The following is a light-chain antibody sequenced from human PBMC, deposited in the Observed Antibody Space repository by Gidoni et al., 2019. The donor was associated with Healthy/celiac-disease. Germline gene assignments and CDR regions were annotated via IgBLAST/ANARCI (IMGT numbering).Light chain of an antibody. V-gene: IGKV1-39*01. CDR1: QSISSY. CDR3: QQSYSTLALT. Sequence: DIQMTQSPSSLSASVGDRVTSTCRASQSISSYLNWHQQKPGKAPKPLIYAASSLQSGVPSRFSGSGSGTDFTLTISSLQPEDFATYYCQQSYSTLALTFGGGTKVEIK. CDR2: AAS. J-gene: IGKJ4*01.